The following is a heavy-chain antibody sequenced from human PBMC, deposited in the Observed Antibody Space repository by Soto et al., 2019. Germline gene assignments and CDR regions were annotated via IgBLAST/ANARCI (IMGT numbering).Heavy chain of an antibody. CDR3: ARLDSSGWSY. V-gene: IGHV5-51*01. D-gene: IGHD6-13*01. CDR2: IYPSDSDV. J-gene: IGHJ4*02. Sequence: PGESLKISRKGSGFSFTSYWIGWVRQMPGKGLDWMGNIYPSDSDVTYSPSFKGLVTMSADKSTNTAYLQWSSLKAPDTAIYFCARLDSSGWSYWGQGTRVTVSS. CDR1: GFSFTSYW.